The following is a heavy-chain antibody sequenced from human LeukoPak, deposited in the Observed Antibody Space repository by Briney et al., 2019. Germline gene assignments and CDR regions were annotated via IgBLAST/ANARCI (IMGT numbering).Heavy chain of an antibody. D-gene: IGHD1-7*01. V-gene: IGHV1-69*05. CDR3: ARERLELRGHYFDY. Sequence: SVKVSCKASGGTFSSYAISWVRQAPGQGLEWMGGIIPIFGTANYAQKFQGRVTITRDESTSTAYMELSSLRSEDTAVYYCARERLELRGHYFDYWGQGTLVTVSS. CDR2: IIPIFGTA. CDR1: GGTFSSYA. J-gene: IGHJ4*02.